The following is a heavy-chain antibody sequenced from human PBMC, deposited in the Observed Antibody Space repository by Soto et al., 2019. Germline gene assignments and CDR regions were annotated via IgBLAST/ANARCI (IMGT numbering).Heavy chain of an antibody. CDR2: INYSGGT. D-gene: IGHD3-16*01. Sequence: SETLSLTCLVSGGSISSAGYSWSWIRQPAGKGLEWIGYINYSGGTYYNPPLKSRVTISLDRSKNQFSLKLSSVTAADTAVYYCARDQTDPVLMTNYFDYWGQGTLVTVSS. CDR3: ARDQTDPVLMTNYFDY. J-gene: IGHJ4*02. CDR1: GGSISSAGYS. V-gene: IGHV4-30-2*01.